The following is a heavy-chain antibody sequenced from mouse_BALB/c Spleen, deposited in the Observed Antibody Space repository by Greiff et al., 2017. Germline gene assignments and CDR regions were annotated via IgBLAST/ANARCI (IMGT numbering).Heavy chain of an antibody. Sequence: VKLVESGAELVKPGASVKLSCKASGYTFTSYYMYWVKQRPGQGLEWIGEINPSNGGTNFNEKFKSKATLTVDKSSSTAYMQLSSLTSEDSAVYYCTGWAFAYWGQGTLVTVSA. CDR1: GYTFTSYY. J-gene: IGHJ3*01. V-gene: IGHV1S81*02. CDR2: INPSNGGT. D-gene: IGHD2-3*01. CDR3: TGWAFAY.